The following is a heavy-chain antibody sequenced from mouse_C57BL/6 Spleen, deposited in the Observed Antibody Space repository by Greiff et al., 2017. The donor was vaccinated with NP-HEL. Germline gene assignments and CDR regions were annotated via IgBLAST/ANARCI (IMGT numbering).Heavy chain of an antibody. CDR3: TRGGSSPAWFAY. D-gene: IGHD1-1*01. V-gene: IGHV6-6*01. CDR1: GFTFSDAW. J-gene: IGHJ3*01. Sequence: EVKVEESGGGLVQPGGSMKLSCAASGFTFSDAWMDWVRQSPEKGLEWVAEIRNKANNHATYYAESVKGRFTISRDDSKSSVYLQMNSLRAEDTGIYYCTRGGSSPAWFAYWGQGTLVTVSA. CDR2: IRNKANNHAT.